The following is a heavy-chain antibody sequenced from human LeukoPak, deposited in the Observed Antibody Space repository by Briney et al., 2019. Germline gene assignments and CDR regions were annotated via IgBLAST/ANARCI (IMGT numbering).Heavy chain of an antibody. J-gene: IGHJ6*03. V-gene: IGHV3-48*04. CDR1: GFSFSSYW. CDR2: ISSSGSTI. D-gene: IGHD1-1*01. Sequence: GGSLRLSCVASGFSFSSYWMTWVRQAPGKGLEWVSYISSSGSTIYYADSVKGRFTISRDNAKNSLYLQMNSLRAEDTAVYYCARGYSYYYYMDVWGKGTTVTVSS. CDR3: ARGYSYYYYMDV.